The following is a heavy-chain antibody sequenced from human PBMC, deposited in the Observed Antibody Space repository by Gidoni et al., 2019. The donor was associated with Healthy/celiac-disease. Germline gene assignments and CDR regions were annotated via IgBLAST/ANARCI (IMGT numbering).Heavy chain of an antibody. D-gene: IGHD6-19*01. Sequence: EVQLLESGGGLVQPGGSMRLSCAASGFTFSSYAMSWVRQAPGKGLDWVSAISGSGGSTYYADSVKGRVTISRDNSKNTLYLQMNSLRAEDTAVYYCAKEWQQWLVRGFDYWGQGTLVTVSS. CDR2: ISGSGGST. CDR3: AKEWQQWLVRGFDY. V-gene: IGHV3-23*01. J-gene: IGHJ4*02. CDR1: GFTFSSYA.